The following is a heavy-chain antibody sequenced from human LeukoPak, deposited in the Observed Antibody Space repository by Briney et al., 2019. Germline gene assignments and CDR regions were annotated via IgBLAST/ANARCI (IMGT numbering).Heavy chain of an antibody. Sequence: PGGSLRLSCAASRFTFSSYWMNWVRQAPGKGLEWVANIKQDGSGKYYVDSVKGRFTISRDNAKNSLYLQMNSLRAEDTAVYYCARDTAGMDYWGQGTLVTVSS. CDR3: ARDTAGMDY. CDR1: RFTFSSYW. D-gene: IGHD6-19*01. CDR2: IKQDGSGK. J-gene: IGHJ4*02. V-gene: IGHV3-7*01.